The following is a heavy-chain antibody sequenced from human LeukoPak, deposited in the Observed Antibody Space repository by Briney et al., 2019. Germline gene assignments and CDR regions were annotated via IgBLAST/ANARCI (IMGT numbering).Heavy chain of an antibody. CDR3: ARASFGDSGYMDV. CDR1: GGSISSYS. J-gene: IGHJ6*03. Sequence: PSETLSLTCTVSGGSISSYSWSWIRQPPGKGLEWSGYIYYSGSTNYNPSLKSRVTISVETCKNQFSLKLSSVTAADTAVYYCARASFGDSGYMDVWGKGTTVTISS. V-gene: IGHV4-59*13. CDR2: IYYSGST. D-gene: IGHD3-10*01.